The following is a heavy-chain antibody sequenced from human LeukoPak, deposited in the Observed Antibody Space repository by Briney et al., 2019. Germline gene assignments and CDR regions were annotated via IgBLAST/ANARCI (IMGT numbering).Heavy chain of an antibody. V-gene: IGHV3-21*01. Sequence: GGSLRLSCVASGFTFSGYSMNWVRQAPGKGLEWVSSISRSSSYIYYADSVKGRFTISRDNAKNSLFLQMNSLRAEDTAVYYCARDVGGQWLISGFDYWGQGTLVTVSS. CDR1: GFTFSGYS. D-gene: IGHD6-19*01. J-gene: IGHJ4*02. CDR3: ARDVGGQWLISGFDY. CDR2: ISRSSSYI.